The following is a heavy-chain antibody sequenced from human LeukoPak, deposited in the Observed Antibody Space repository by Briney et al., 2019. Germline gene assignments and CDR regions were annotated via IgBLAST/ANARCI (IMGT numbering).Heavy chain of an antibody. D-gene: IGHD4-23*01. Sequence: GSLRLSCAASGFTFSSYTMSWVRQAPGKGLEWIGNIYYSGSTYYNPSLKSRVTISVDTSKNQFSLKLSSVTAADTALYYCARIPSVVTPDYFDYWGQGTLVTVSS. V-gene: IGHV4-59*12. CDR2: IYYSGST. CDR3: ARIPSVVTPDYFDY. J-gene: IGHJ4*02. CDR1: GFTFSSYT.